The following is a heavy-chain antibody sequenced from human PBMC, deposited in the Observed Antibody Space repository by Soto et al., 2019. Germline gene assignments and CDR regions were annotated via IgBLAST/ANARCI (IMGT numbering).Heavy chain of an antibody. V-gene: IGHV4-59*12. J-gene: IGHJ4*02. CDR2: IYYSGST. CDR3: AREGVYGSGSYYKRVSEKREDYFVS. D-gene: IGHD3-10*01. Sequence: SETLSLTCTVSGGSISSYYWSWIRQPPGKGLEWIGYIYYSGSTNYNPSLKSRVTISVDTSKNQFSLKLSSVTAADTAVYYCAREGVYGSGSYYKRVSEKREDYFVSCGQGTLVTV. CDR1: GGSISSYY.